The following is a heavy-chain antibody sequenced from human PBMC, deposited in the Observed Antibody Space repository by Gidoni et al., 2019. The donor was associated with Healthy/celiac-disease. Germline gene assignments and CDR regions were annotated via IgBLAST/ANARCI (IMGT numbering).Heavy chain of an antibody. CDR2: IFSNDEK. D-gene: IGHD3-3*01. V-gene: IGHV2-26*01. CDR1: GFSLSTARMG. Sequence: QVTLKEPGPVLVKPTETLTLTCTVSGFSLSTARMGVSWIRQPPGKALEWLAHIFSNDEKSYSTSLKSRLTISKDTSKSQVVLTMTNMDPVDTATYYCARTNYDFWSGEYYMDVWGKGTTVTVSS. CDR3: ARTNYDFWSGEYYMDV. J-gene: IGHJ6*03.